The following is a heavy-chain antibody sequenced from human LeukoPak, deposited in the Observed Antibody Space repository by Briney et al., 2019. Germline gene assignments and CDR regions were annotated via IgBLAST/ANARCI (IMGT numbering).Heavy chain of an antibody. V-gene: IGHV3-74*01. CDR2: INSGGTST. J-gene: IGHJ6*02. Sequence: GGSLRLSCAASAFIFSSYWMYWVRQAPGKGLVWVSRINSGGTSTTYADSVKGRFTISRHNAKNTLYLQMNSLRAEDTAVYYCAREGSSYCIDVWGQGTTVTVSS. CDR1: AFIFSSYW. CDR3: AREGSSYCIDV.